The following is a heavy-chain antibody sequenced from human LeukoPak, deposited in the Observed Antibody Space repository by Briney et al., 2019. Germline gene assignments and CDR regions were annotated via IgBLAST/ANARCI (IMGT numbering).Heavy chain of an antibody. D-gene: IGHD3-16*01. Sequence: SETLSLTCTVSGGSISSYYWSWIRQPPGKGLEWIGYIYYSGSTNYNPSLKSRVTTSVDTSKNQFSLKLSSVTAADTAVYYRARVPSGSMITFGDGSEVWGQGTLVTVSS. CDR3: ARVPSGSMITFGDGSEV. J-gene: IGHJ4*02. CDR1: GGSISSYY. CDR2: IYYSGST. V-gene: IGHV4-59*01.